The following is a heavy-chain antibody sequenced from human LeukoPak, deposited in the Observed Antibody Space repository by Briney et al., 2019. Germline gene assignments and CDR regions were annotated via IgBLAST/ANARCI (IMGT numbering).Heavy chain of an antibody. CDR1: GGSFSGYY. D-gene: IGHD6-13*01. J-gene: IGHJ4*02. Sequence: PSETLSLTCAVYGGSFSGYYWSWIRQPPGKGLEWIGEINHSGSTTYNPSLKSRVTISVDTSKNQFSLKLSSVTAADTAVYYCARGLGAAAGSYFDCWGQGTLVTVSS. CDR2: INHSGST. CDR3: ARGLGAAAGSYFDC. V-gene: IGHV4-34*01.